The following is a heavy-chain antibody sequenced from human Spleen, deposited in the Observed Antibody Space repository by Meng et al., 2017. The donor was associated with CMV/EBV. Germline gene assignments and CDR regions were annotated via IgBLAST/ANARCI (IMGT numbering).Heavy chain of an antibody. Sequence: GSLRLSSTVSGGSISSSSYYWGWIRQPPGKGLEWIGSIFYNGSTYYNPSLKSRVTISVDTSKNQFSLKLSSVTAADTAVYYCARQQVGSMDVWGQGTTVTVSS. D-gene: IGHD2-15*01. V-gene: IGHV4-39*01. CDR1: GGSISSSSYY. J-gene: IGHJ6*02. CDR3: ARQQVGSMDV. CDR2: IFYNGST.